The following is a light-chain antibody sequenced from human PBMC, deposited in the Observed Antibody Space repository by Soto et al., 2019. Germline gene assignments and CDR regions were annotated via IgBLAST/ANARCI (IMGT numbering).Light chain of an antibody. V-gene: IGLV1-51*02. CDR2: END. J-gene: IGLJ1*01. CDR1: SSIIGNYY. CDR3: GTWDSSLSIFV. Sequence: QSALTQPPSVSAAPGQKVTMSCSGGSSIIGNYYVSWHQQLPGTAPKLLIYENDKRPSGIPDRFSGSKSGTSATLGITGPQTGDEADYYCGTWDSSLSIFVFGTGTKVTVL.